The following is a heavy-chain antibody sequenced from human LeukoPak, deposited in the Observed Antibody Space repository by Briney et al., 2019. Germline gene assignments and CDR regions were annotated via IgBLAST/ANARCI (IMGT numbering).Heavy chain of an antibody. V-gene: IGHV3-30*18. Sequence: PVGSLRLSCAASGFTFSNYGMHWVRQAPGKGLKWVAVISYDESDKYYADSVKGRFTISRDNSKNTLYLQMNSLGPEDTAVYYCAKGVVAVTNAAYYGMEVWGQGTTVTVSS. CDR1: GFTFSNYG. J-gene: IGHJ6*02. D-gene: IGHD2-15*01. CDR2: ISYDESDK. CDR3: AKGVVAVTNAAYYGMEV.